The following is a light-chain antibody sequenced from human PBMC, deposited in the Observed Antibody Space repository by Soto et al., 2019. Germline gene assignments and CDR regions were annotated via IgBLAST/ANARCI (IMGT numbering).Light chain of an antibody. Sequence: QSVLTQPASVSGSPGQSITISCTGTSSDVGSYNLVSWYQQHPGKAPKLMLYEVYKRPSGVSDRFSGSKSGNTASLTISGLQAEDEADYFCCSYAGTVAYVFGTGTKVTVL. J-gene: IGLJ1*01. CDR1: SSDVGSYNL. V-gene: IGLV2-23*02. CDR2: EVY. CDR3: CSYAGTVAYV.